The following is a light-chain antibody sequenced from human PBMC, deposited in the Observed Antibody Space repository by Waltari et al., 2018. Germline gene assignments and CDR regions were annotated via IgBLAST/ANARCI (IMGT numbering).Light chain of an antibody. CDR2: DVS. J-gene: IGLJ3*02. V-gene: IGLV2-11*01. CDR1: TSDVGGQNY. Sequence: QPALTQPRPVSGSPGQSAPISGTGTTSDVGGQNYVTWYPQHPGKAPKLMIYDVSKRPSGVPDRFSGSKSGNTASLTISGLQAEDEADYYCCSYAGSYAWVFGGGTKLTVL. CDR3: CSYAGSYAWV.